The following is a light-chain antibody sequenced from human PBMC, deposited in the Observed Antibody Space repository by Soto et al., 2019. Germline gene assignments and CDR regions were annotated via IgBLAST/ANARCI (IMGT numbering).Light chain of an antibody. Sequence: EIVMTQSPATLSVSPGEGATLSCRASQSVSSKLAWYQQKPGQAPRLLIYGASTRATGIPARFSGSGSGTEFTLIISSLQSEDFAVYYCQQFNYWPPITFGQGTRLEIK. V-gene: IGKV3-15*01. J-gene: IGKJ5*01. CDR2: GAS. CDR3: QQFNYWPPIT. CDR1: QSVSSK.